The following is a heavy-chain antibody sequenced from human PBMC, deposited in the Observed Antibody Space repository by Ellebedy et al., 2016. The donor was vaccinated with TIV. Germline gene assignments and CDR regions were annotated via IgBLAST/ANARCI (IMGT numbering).Heavy chain of an antibody. CDR2: IDPSDSQL. V-gene: IGHV5-10-1*01. J-gene: IGHJ3*02. CDR3: ARHSGGGQGVFDI. Sequence: GGSLKISCKASGYSFTNYWITWVRQLPGKGLGRKGKIDPSDSQLTYSPSFQGHVTISADTSIRTAYLRWRSLRASDTARYYCARHSGGGQGVFDIWGLGTIVTVSS. D-gene: IGHD4-23*01. CDR1: GYSFTNYW.